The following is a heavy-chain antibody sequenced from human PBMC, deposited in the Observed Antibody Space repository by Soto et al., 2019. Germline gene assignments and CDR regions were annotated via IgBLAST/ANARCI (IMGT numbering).Heavy chain of an antibody. D-gene: IGHD3-3*01. V-gene: IGHV4-34*01. CDR1: GGSFSGYY. J-gene: IGHJ4*02. Sequence: SETLSLTCAVYGGSFSGYYWSWIRQPPGKGLEWIGEINHSENTNYNPSLKSRVTISVDTSKNPFSLRLSSVTAADTAVYYCARGPSAYYDFWSDSLQWGQGTLVTVSS. CDR3: ARGPSAYYDFWSDSLQ. CDR2: INHSENT.